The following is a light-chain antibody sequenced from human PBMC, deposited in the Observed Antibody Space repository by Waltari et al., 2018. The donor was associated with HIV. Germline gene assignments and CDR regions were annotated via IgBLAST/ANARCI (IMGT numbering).Light chain of an antibody. J-gene: IGLJ3*02. CDR1: SRDVGDYNS. CDR2: DVN. V-gene: IGLV2-11*01. Sequence: QSALTQPRSVSGSPGQSVTISCTRTSRDVGDYNSVSWYQQHPAKAPKLMIFDVNKRPSGVPDRFSGSKSGNTASLTISGLQAEDEADYYCCSYADDYTWVFGGGTKLTVL. CDR3: CSYADDYTWV.